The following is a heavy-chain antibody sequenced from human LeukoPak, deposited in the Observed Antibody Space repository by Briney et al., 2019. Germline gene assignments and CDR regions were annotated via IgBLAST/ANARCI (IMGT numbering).Heavy chain of an antibody. V-gene: IGHV3-30*02. J-gene: IGHJ4*02. D-gene: IGHD3-22*01. Sequence: GGSLRHSCAPSGFTFSSYRMHWVRQAPGKGLEGVAFIRYDGSNKYYADSVKGRFTISRDNSKNTLYLQMNSLRAEDTAVYYCAKDYYDSSGYRCGDYWGQGTLVTVSS. CDR1: GFTFSSYR. CDR3: AKDYYDSSGYRCGDY. CDR2: IRYDGSNK.